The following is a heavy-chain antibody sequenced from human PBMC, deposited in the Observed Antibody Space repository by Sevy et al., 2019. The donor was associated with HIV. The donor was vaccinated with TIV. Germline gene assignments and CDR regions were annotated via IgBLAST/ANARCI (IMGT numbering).Heavy chain of an antibody. CDR1: GFTFTNAW. D-gene: IGHD1-26*01. Sequence: GGSLRLSCAASGFTFTNAWMNWVRQAPGKGLQWVGRIKSKTDGGTTDYAASVIGRFTISRDDSKNTLYLQMNSLKTEDTAVYCCTTGVLGNQEGKHTFDIWGQGTMVSASS. CDR3: TTGVLGNQEGKHTFDI. J-gene: IGHJ3*02. CDR2: IKSKTDGGTT. V-gene: IGHV3-15*01.